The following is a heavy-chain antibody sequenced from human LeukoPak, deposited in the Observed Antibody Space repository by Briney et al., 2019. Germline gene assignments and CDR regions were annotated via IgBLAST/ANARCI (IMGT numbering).Heavy chain of an antibody. Sequence: GGSLRLSCAASGFTFSTYAMHWFRKAPGKGLEYVSAITGNGGSTYYADSVKGRFTISRDNSKNTLYLQMGSLRTEDMAVYYCARIWQWLALEFWGQGTLVTVSS. CDR3: ARIWQWLALEF. CDR1: GFTFSTYA. CDR2: ITGNGGST. J-gene: IGHJ4*02. D-gene: IGHD6-19*01. V-gene: IGHV3-64*02.